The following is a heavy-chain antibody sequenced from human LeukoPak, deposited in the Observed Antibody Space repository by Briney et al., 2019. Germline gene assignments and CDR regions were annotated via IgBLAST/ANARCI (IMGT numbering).Heavy chain of an antibody. CDR1: GGSISSSSYY. CDR3: ASYDYVWGSYRHDY. CDR2: IYYSGST. J-gene: IGHJ4*02. D-gene: IGHD3-16*02. V-gene: IGHV4-39*01. Sequence: SETLSLTCTVSGGSISSSSYYWGWIRQPPGKGLEWIGSIYYSGSTYYTPSLKSRVTISVDTSKNQFSLKLSSVTAADTAVYYCASYDYVWGSYRHDYWGQGTLVTVSS.